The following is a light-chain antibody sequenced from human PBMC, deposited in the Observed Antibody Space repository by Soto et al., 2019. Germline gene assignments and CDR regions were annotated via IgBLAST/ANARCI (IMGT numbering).Light chain of an antibody. J-gene: IGLJ2*01. V-gene: IGLV2-14*01. CDR2: DVS. CDR1: TSDVGGYNY. CDR3: SSYSGSSFVL. Sequence: QSALTQPASVSGSPGQSITISCTGTTSDVGGYNYVSWYQQHPGKAPKLMIYDVSNWPSGIPSRFSGSKSGNTASLTISGLQAEDEADYYCSSYSGSSFVLFGGGTELTVL.